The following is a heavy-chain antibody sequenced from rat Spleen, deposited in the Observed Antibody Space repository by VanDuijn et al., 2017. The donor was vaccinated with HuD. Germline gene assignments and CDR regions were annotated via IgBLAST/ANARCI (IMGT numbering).Heavy chain of an antibody. Sequence: EVQLVESGGGLVQPGRSLKLSCAASGFTFSNHDMAWVRQAPTKGLEWIASLSAGGGITYYRDSVKGRFTISRDNAKNTQYLQMDSLRSEDTATYYCGRHYYTSYIYFDYWGQGVMVTVSS. CDR3: GRHYYTSYIYFDY. CDR2: LSAGGGIT. D-gene: IGHD1-2*01. CDR1: GFTFSNHD. J-gene: IGHJ2*01. V-gene: IGHV5S13*01.